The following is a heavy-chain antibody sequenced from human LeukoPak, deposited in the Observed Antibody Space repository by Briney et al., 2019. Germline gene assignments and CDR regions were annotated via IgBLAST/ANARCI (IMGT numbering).Heavy chain of an antibody. V-gene: IGHV1-24*01. D-gene: IGHD2-2*01. CDR1: GYTLTELS. CDR2: FDPEDGET. CDR3: ATINDEYQLLFDY. J-gene: IGHJ4*02. Sequence: GASVKASCKVSGYTLTELSMHWVRQSPGKGLEWMGGFDPEDGETIYAQKFQGRVTMTEDTSTDTAYMELNSLRSEDTAVYYCATINDEYQLLFDYWGQGTLVTVSS.